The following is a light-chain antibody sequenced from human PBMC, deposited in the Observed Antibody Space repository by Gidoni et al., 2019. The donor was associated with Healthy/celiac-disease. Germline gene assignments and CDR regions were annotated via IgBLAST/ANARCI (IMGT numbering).Light chain of an antibody. CDR2: EGS. Sequence: SALTQPASVSGSPGQSITISCTGTSSDVGSYNLVSWYQQNPGKAPKLMIYEGSKRPSGVSNRFSCSKSGNTASLTISGLQAEDEADYYCCSYAGSSTLVFGGGTKLTVL. J-gene: IGLJ2*01. CDR3: CSYAGSSTLV. V-gene: IGLV2-23*01. CDR1: SSDVGSYNL.